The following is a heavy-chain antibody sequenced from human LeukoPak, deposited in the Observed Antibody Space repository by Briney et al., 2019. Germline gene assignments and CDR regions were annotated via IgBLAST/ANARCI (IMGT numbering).Heavy chain of an antibody. CDR3: ARRPYYYDSSGYYADYYYFMDV. CDR1: GYTFTTHD. CDR2: MNPNSGDT. J-gene: IGHJ6*03. Sequence: ASVKVSCKASGYTFTTHDISWVRQATGQGLEWMGWMNPNSGDTDYGQKFQGRVTMTRNTSISTAYMELSSLRSEDTAVYYCARRPYYYDSSGYYADYYYFMDVWGKGTTVTVSS. D-gene: IGHD3-22*01. V-gene: IGHV1-8*01.